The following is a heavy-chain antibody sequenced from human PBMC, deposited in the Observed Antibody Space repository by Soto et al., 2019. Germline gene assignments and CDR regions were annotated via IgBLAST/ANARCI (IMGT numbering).Heavy chain of an antibody. CDR3: ARGTLWFGELLYYFDY. J-gene: IGHJ4*02. CDR1: GGTFSSYA. CDR2: IIPIFGTA. V-gene: IGHV1-69*01. D-gene: IGHD3-10*01. Sequence: QVQLVQSGAEVQKPGSSVKVSCKASGGTFSSYAISWVRQAPGQGLEWMGGIIPIFGTANYAQKFQGRVTIPADESTSTAYMELSRLRSEDTDVYYSARGTLWFGELLYYFDYWGQGTLVTVSS.